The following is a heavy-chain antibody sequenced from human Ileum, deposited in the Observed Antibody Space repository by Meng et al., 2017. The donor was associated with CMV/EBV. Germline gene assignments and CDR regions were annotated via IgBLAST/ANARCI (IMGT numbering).Heavy chain of an antibody. D-gene: IGHD5-12*01. CDR3: TRHRGLVATADYFDY. CDR2: INWSGNR. CDR1: GFNFDDYG. J-gene: IGHJ4*02. Sequence: ASGFNFDDYGMSWVRQTPGKGLEWVSGINWSGNRRYVDSVKGRFTISRDNAKNSLYLQMNSVRVEDTALYYCTRHRGLVATADYFDYWGQGTLVTVSS. V-gene: IGHV3-20*03.